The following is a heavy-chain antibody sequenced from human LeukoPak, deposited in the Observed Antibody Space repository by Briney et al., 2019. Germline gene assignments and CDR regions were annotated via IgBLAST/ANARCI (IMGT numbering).Heavy chain of an antibody. CDR3: ASVKWFGELLPFDY. Sequence: GGSLRLSWAASGFTFSSYAMSWVRQAPGKGLEWVSAISGSGGSTYYADSVKGRFTISRDNSKNTLYLQMNSLRAEDTAVYYCASVKWFGELLPFDYWGQGTLVTVSS. CDR1: GFTFSSYA. CDR2: ISGSGGST. J-gene: IGHJ4*02. V-gene: IGHV3-23*01. D-gene: IGHD3-10*01.